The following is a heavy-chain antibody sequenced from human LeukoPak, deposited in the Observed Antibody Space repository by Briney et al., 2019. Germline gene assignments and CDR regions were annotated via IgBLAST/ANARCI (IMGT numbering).Heavy chain of an antibody. J-gene: IGHJ4*02. V-gene: IGHV4-59*08. CDR3: ARHFDY. CDR2: IYYTGST. Sequence: NPSETLSLTCTVSGGSISSYYWSWIRQPPGKGLEWIGYIYYTGSTNYNPSLKSRVTMSVDTSKNQFSLNLYSVSAADTAVYYCARHFDYWGQGTLVTVSS. CDR1: GGSISSYY.